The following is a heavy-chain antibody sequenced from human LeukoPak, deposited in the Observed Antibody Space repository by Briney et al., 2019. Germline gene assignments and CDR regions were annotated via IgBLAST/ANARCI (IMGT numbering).Heavy chain of an antibody. CDR1: GGSISSYY. V-gene: IGHV4-4*07. CDR3: ARGGVVPAASGWFDP. D-gene: IGHD2-2*01. J-gene: IGHJ5*02. Sequence: SETLSLTCTVSGGSISSYYWSWIRQPAGKGLEWIGRIYTSGSTNYNPSLKSRVTMSVDTSKNQFSLKLSSVTAADTAVYYCARGGVVPAASGWFDPWGQGTLVTVSS. CDR2: IYTSGST.